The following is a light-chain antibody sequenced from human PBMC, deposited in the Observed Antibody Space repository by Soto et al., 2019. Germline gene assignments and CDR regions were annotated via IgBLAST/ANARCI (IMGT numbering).Light chain of an antibody. CDR3: QEYDGSLGLT. J-gene: IGKJ4*01. CDR1: QSVSSSY. CDR2: GAS. Sequence: IVLPQSPGTLSLSPGERATLSCRASQSVSSSYLAWYQQKPGQAPRLLIYGASTRATGIPDRFSGSGSGADFTLTIRRLEPEDFAVYYCQEYDGSLGLTFGGGTKVEIK. V-gene: IGKV3-20*01.